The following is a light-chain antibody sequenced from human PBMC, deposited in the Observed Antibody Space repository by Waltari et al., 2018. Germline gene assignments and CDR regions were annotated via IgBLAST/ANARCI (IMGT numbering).Light chain of an antibody. V-gene: IGLV2-23*01. J-gene: IGLJ2*01. CDR2: EGS. CDR3: CSYAGSSTYVL. Sequence: QSALTQPASVSGSLGQPITISCTGANSDVGTYNLVSWYQQPPGKAPKLMIYEGSKRPSGVSNRFSGSQSGNTASLTISGLQAEDDGDYYCCSYAGSSTYVLFGGGTKLTVL. CDR1: NSDVGTYNL.